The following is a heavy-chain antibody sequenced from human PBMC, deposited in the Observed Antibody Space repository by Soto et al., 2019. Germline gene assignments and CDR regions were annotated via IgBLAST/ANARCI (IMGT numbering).Heavy chain of an antibody. V-gene: IGHV1-69*12. J-gene: IGHJ6*02. Sequence: QVQLVQSGAEVKKPGSSVKVSCKASGGTFSSYAISWVRQAPGQGLEWMGGIIPIFGTANYAQKFQGRVTITADESTSTAYMELSSLRSEDTAVYYCAREGNEQLFRTADYYYGMDVWGQGTTVTVSS. CDR3: AREGNEQLFRTADYYYGMDV. CDR2: IIPIFGTA. D-gene: IGHD6-6*01. CDR1: GGTFSSYA.